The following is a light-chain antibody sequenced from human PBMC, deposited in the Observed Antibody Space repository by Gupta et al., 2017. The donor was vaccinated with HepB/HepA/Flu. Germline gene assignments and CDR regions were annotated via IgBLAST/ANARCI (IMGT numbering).Light chain of an antibody. J-gene: IGKJ1*01. CDR3: MQALQTPWT. Sequence: DLVLPQSPLSLPVTPGEPASISCRSSQSLLHSNGYNCLDWYLQKPGQSPQLLIYLGSNRASGVPDRFSGSGSGTDFTLKCSRVEAEDVGVYYCMQALQTPWTFGQGTKVEIK. CDR1: QSLLHSNGYNC. CDR2: LGS. V-gene: IGKV2-28*01.